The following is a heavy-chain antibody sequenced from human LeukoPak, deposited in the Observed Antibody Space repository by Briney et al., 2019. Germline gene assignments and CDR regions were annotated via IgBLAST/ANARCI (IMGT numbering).Heavy chain of an antibody. CDR3: AREGIDY. CDR2: IWYDESNK. CDR1: GFTFDDYA. V-gene: IGHV3-33*08. J-gene: IGHJ4*02. Sequence: GGSLRLSCAASGFTFDDYAMHWVRQAPGKGLEWVAVIWYDESNKYYADSVKGRFTISRDNSKNTLYLQMNSLRAEDTAVYYCAREGIDYWGQGTLVTVSS.